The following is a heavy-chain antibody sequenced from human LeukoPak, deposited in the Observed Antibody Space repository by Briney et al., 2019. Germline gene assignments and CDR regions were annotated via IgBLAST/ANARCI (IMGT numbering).Heavy chain of an antibody. V-gene: IGHV3-33*01. Sequence: GRSLRLSCVASGFTFSSYGIHWVRQAPGKGLEWVAVIWYDGSNKYYADSVKGRFTISRDNAKNTLYLQMNSLRAEDTAVYYCARVAYISTWYVDYWGQGTLVNVPS. J-gene: IGHJ4*02. CDR3: ARVAYISTWYVDY. CDR1: GFTFSSYG. CDR2: IWYDGSNK. D-gene: IGHD6-13*01.